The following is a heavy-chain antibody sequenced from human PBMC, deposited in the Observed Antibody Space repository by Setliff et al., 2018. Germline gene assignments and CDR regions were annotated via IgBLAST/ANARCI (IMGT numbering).Heavy chain of an antibody. CDR1: GYTFTTYY. J-gene: IGHJ6*03. V-gene: IGHV1-3*01. CDR3: ARDRVPPLFGVGSYYYMDV. CDR2: INAGNGNT. Sequence: ASVKVSCKASGYTFTTYYMHWVRQAPGQGLEWMGWINAGNGNTKYSQKFQGRVTITRDTSASTAYMELSSLRSEDTAVYYCARDRVPPLFGVGSYYYMDVWGKGTTVTVSS. D-gene: IGHD3-3*01.